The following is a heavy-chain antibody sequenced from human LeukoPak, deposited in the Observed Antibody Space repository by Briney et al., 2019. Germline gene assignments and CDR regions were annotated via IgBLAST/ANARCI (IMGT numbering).Heavy chain of an antibody. Sequence: GGSLRLSCAASGFTFSSYEMNWVRQAPGKGLEWVSYISSSGSTIYYADSVKGRFTISRDNAKNSLYLQMNSLRAGDTAVYYCARFGGTGIYYYHGMDVWGQGTTVTVSS. CDR3: ARFGGTGIYYYHGMDV. D-gene: IGHD1-1*01. CDR1: GFTFSSYE. CDR2: ISSSGSTI. V-gene: IGHV3-48*03. J-gene: IGHJ6*02.